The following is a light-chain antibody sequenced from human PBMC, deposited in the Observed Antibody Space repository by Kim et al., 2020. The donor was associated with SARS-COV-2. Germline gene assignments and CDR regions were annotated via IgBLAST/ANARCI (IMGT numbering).Light chain of an antibody. Sequence: SPGERAVLSCRASQSVSSSYLAWYQQKPGQAPRLLIYGASSRATGIPDRFSGSGSGTDFTLTISRLEPEDFAVYYCQQYGSSPPYTFGQGTKLEI. CDR1: QSVSSSY. CDR2: GAS. J-gene: IGKJ2*01. CDR3: QQYGSSPPYT. V-gene: IGKV3-20*01.